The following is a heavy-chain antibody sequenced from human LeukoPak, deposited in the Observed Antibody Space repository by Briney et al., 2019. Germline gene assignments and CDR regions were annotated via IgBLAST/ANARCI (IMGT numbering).Heavy chain of an antibody. CDR2: IYYDWST. D-gene: IGHD2-2*02. V-gene: IGHV4-39*01. CDR3: ARHHRYGYTDP. Sequence: PSETLSPTHTVSGGSFSITIYYWTLIRRPPWKGLHWIGSIYYDWSTYYFPSLKSRVTISEDTSKNQFSLKLRSVTAADTAVYCCARHHRYGYTDPWGQGSLVTVSS. CDR1: GGSFSITIYY. J-gene: IGHJ5*02.